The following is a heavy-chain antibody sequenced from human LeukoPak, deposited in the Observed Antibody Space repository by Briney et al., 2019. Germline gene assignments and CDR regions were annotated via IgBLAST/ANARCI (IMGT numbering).Heavy chain of an antibody. Sequence: SVKVSCKASGYTFTSYGISWVRQAPGQGLEWMGGIIPIFGTANYAQKFQGRVTITTDESTSTAYMELSSLRSEDTAVYYCARGMGDIVVVPAATPIWFDPWGQGTLVTVSS. D-gene: IGHD2-2*01. CDR3: ARGMGDIVVVPAATPIWFDP. CDR2: IIPIFGTA. CDR1: GYTFTSYG. V-gene: IGHV1-69*05. J-gene: IGHJ5*02.